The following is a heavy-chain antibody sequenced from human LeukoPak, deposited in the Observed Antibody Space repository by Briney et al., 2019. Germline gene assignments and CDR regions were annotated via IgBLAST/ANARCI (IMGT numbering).Heavy chain of an antibody. J-gene: IGHJ3*01. V-gene: IGHV3-20*04. CDR2: IDWEGGRT. CDR3: AREGGPLTGALDAFDL. D-gene: IGHD2-8*02. CDR1: GFPFKTYD. Sequence: GGSLRLSCEASGFPFKTYDMAWVRQAPGKGLEWVAGIDWEGGRTGFAESVKGRFTISRDTVRNFLYLQVNSLRAGDTALYFCAREGGPLTGALDAFDLWGQGTMVIVSS.